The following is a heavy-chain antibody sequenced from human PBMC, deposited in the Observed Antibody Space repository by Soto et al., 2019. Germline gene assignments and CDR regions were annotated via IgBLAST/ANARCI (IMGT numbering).Heavy chain of an antibody. CDR3: ARDPTYYDFWSGQPYYYGMDV. CDR2: ISAYNGNT. D-gene: IGHD3-3*01. V-gene: IGHV1-18*04. J-gene: IGHJ6*02. CDR1: GYTFTSYG. Sequence: GSVKVSCKASGYTFTSYGISWVRQAPGQGLEWMGWISAYNGNTNYAQKLQGRVTMTTDTSTSTAYMELRSLRSDDTAVYYCARDPTYYDFWSGQPYYYGMDVWGQGTTVTVSS.